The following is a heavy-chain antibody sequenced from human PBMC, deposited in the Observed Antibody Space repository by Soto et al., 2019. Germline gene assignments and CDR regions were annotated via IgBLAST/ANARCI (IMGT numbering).Heavy chain of an antibody. J-gene: IGHJ4*02. Sequence: VQLEESGGGSVQPGGSLRLSCAASGFTFSSYWMHWVRQAPGKGLEWVSRMNRDGTTITYADSVKGRFTISRANAKNTVYLQMNSLRAEDTAVYYCTRFAYGDWGVFDYWGQGTLVTVSS. D-gene: IGHD4-17*01. CDR1: GFTFSSYW. CDR2: MNRDGTTI. V-gene: IGHV3-74*01. CDR3: TRFAYGDWGVFDY.